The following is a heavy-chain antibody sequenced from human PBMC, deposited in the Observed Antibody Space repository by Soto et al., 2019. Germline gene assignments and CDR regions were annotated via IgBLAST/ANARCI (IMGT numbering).Heavy chain of an antibody. D-gene: IGHD6-19*01. V-gene: IGHV2-5*02. J-gene: IGHJ4*02. Sequence: QITLKESGPTLVKPTQTLTLTCTFSGFSLSTTRVGVGWIRQPPGKALEWLALIYWDDDKRYSPFLKSRLTITKDTSKNQVVLTMTNMDPMDTATYFCAHTLVAGVWYYFDYWGQVTLVTVSS. CDR1: GFSLSTTRVG. CDR3: AHTLVAGVWYYFDY. CDR2: IYWDDDK.